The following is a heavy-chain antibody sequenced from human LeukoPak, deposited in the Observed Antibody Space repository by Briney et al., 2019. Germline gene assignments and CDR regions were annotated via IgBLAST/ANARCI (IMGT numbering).Heavy chain of an antibody. CDR2: IIPIFGTA. V-gene: IGHV1-69*13. CDR1: GYTFTSYA. J-gene: IGHJ6*03. Sequence: SVKVSCKASGYTFTSYAMNWVRQAPGQGLEWMGGIIPIFGTANYAQKFQGRVTITADESTSTAYMELSSLRSEDTAVYYCARSTRVEMATITRWQSYYYYYMDVWGKGTTVTISS. D-gene: IGHD5-24*01. CDR3: ARSTRVEMATITRWQSYYYYYMDV.